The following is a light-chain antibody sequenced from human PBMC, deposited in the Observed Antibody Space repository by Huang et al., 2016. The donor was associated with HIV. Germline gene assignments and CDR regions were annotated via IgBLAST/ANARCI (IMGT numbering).Light chain of an antibody. CDR1: HPINTY. Sequence: DIPMTQSPSSLSASVGDRVTITCRSSHPINTYLNWYQQKPGEAPRLLVFASSNLQDGVPSRFSGRGSGTDFTLTITSLQPEDSATYYCQQSHDKCWTFGQGTKVEI. CDR2: ASS. CDR3: QQSHDKCWT. V-gene: IGKV1-39*01. J-gene: IGKJ1*01.